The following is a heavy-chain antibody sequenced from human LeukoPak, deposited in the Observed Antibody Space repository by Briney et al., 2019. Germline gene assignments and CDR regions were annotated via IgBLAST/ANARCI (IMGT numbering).Heavy chain of an antibody. CDR2: IIPIFGIA. Sequence: SVKVSCTASGGTFSSYAISWVRQAPGQGLEWMGRIIPIFGIANYAQKFQGRVTITADKSTSTAYMELSSLRSEDTAVYYCASAYCGGDCYSNWFDPWGQGTLVTVSS. D-gene: IGHD2-21*02. CDR1: GGTFSSYA. J-gene: IGHJ5*02. CDR3: ASAYCGGDCYSNWFDP. V-gene: IGHV1-69*04.